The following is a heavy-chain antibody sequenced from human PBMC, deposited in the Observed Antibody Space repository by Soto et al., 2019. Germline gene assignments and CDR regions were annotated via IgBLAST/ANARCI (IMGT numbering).Heavy chain of an antibody. CDR1: GLIFDNYW. CDR3: ARESSGYTSYFDY. CDR2: IKNDGSNT. V-gene: IGHV3-74*01. Sequence: PGGSLRLSCAASGLIFDNYWMHLVRQTPGKGLVWVSRIKNDGSNTNYADSVKGRFTISRDNAKHTLYLQMDSLRAEDTAVYYCARESSGYTSYFDYWGQGILVTVSS. D-gene: IGHD5-12*01. J-gene: IGHJ4*02.